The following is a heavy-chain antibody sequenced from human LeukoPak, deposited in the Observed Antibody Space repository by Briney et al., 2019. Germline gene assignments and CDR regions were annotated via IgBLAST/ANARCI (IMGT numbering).Heavy chain of an antibody. J-gene: IGHJ4*02. CDR2: ISGSGGST. D-gene: IGHD6-6*01. CDR3: AKDDRYSSSSFFDY. CDR1: GFTFSSYA. Sequence: PGGSLRLSCAASGFTFSSYAMSWVRQAPGKGLEWVSAISGSGGSTYYADSVKGRFTTSRDNSKNTLYLQMNSLRAEDTAVYYCAKDDRYSSSSFFDYWGQGTLVTVSS. V-gene: IGHV3-23*01.